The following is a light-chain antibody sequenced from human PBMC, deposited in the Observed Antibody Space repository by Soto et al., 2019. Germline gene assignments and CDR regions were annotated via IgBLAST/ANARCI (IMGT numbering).Light chain of an antibody. CDR1: QSDLYSSNNKNY. Sequence: DIVMTQSPDSLAVSLGERATINCKSSQSDLYSSNNKNYLAWYQQKPGQPPKLLIYWASTRESGVPDRFSGSGSGTDFTLTISSLKAEDVAVYYCQQYYSSPHTFGQGTKLEIK. CDR2: WAS. J-gene: IGKJ2*01. CDR3: QQYYSSPHT. V-gene: IGKV4-1*01.